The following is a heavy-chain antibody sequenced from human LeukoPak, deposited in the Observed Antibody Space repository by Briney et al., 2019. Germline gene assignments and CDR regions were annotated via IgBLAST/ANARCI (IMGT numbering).Heavy chain of an antibody. CDR2: IIPILGIA. J-gene: IGHJ4*02. V-gene: IGHV1-69*04. CDR1: GGTFSSYA. Sequence: SVKVSCKASGGTFSSYAISWVRQAPGQGLEWMGRIIPILGIANYAQKFQGRVTMTRDTSTSTVYMELSSLRSEDTAVYYCARDRAAALDYWGQGTLVTVSS. CDR3: ARDRAAALDY. D-gene: IGHD6-13*01.